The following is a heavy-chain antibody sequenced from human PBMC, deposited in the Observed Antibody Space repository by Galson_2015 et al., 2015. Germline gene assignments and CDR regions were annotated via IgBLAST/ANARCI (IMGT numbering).Heavy chain of an antibody. V-gene: IGHV3-23*01. D-gene: IGHD2-15*01. J-gene: IGHJ4*02. Sequence: SLRLSCAVSGFTFSSYAMGWVRQAPGTGLEGVSSIGDSGANTKYADSVKGRFTISRDNSKNTLYLQMNSLRGDDTAVYYCAKGGPYCSGGNCHGVFDSWGQG. CDR3: AKGGPYCSGGNCHGVFDS. CDR2: IGDSGANT. CDR1: GFTFSSYA.